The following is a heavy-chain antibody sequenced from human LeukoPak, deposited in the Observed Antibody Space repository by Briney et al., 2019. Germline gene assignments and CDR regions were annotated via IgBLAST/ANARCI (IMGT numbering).Heavy chain of an antibody. Sequence: GASVKVSCKASGYTFTSYYMHWVRQAPGQGLEWMGIINPSGGSTSYAQKFQGRVTMTRDMSTSTVYMELSSLRSEDAAVYYCARDSLGRSGSGWYLGYWGQGTLVTVSS. CDR1: GYTFTSYY. CDR3: ARDSLGRSGSGWYLGY. D-gene: IGHD6-19*01. J-gene: IGHJ4*02. CDR2: INPSGGST. V-gene: IGHV1-46*01.